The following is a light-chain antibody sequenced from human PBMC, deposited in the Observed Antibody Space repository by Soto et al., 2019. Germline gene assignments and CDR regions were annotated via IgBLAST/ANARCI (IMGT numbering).Light chain of an antibody. Sequence: DIQMTQSPSSLSASVGDRVTITCRASQNISKYLNWYQRKPGKAPKLLIYAASTLQSGVPSRFSGSESGPEFTLTISSLQPEDFGDYICQQSYKTPFTFGPGTKVEIK. CDR2: AAS. V-gene: IGKV1-39*01. CDR1: QNISKY. CDR3: QQSYKTPFT. J-gene: IGKJ3*01.